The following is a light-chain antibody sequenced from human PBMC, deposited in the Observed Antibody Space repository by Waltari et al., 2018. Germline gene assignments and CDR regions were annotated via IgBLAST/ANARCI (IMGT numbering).Light chain of an antibody. Sequence: EIVLTQSPGTLSFSPGERATRSCRASQTVRTTDLAWYQQKPGQAPTPRIYGASSRATGIPDRCSGSGSGTDFSLTISSLEPEDFAVYYCQQYDISPLTFGGGTKVEIK. CDR1: QTVRTTD. V-gene: IGKV3-20*01. CDR2: GAS. CDR3: QQYDISPLT. J-gene: IGKJ4*01.